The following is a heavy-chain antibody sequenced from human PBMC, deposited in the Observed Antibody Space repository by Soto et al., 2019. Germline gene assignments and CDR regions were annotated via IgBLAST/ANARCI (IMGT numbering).Heavy chain of an antibody. J-gene: IGHJ5*02. D-gene: IGHD3-9*01. CDR1: GYTLTSYY. CDR2: INPSGGST. V-gene: IGHV1-46*03. CDR3: ARDRLRYFDWLGGFDP. Sequence: AASVKVSCKASGYTLTSYYMQWVRQAPGQGLEWMGIINPSGGSTSYAQKFQGRVTMTRDTSTSTVYMELSSLRSEDTAVYYCARDRLRYFDWLGGFDPWGQGTLVTSPQ.